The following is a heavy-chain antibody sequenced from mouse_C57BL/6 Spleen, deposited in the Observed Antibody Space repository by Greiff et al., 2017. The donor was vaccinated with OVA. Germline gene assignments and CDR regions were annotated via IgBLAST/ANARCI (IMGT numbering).Heavy chain of an antibody. V-gene: IGHV1-72*01. J-gene: IGHJ3*01. CDR2: IDPNSGGT. CDR3: AREGEGGYYAGFAY. CDR1: GYTFTSYW. D-gene: IGHD2-3*01. Sequence: QVQLQQPGAELVKPGASVKLSCKASGYTFTSYWMHWVKQRPGRGLEWIGWIDPNSGGTKYDEKFKSKATMTVDKPSSTAYMQLSSLTSEDSAVYYCAREGEGGYYAGFAYWGQGTLVTVSA.